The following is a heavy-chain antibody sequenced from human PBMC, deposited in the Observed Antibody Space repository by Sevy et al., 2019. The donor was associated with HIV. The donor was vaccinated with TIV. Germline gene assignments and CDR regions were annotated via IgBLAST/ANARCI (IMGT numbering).Heavy chain of an antibody. CDR1: GFTFDDYA. CDR3: AKDTSPTAYSDAFDI. J-gene: IGHJ3*02. CDR2: IYWNSGSI. Sequence: GGSLRLSCAASGFTFDDYAMHWVRQAPGKGLEWVAGIYWNSGSIGYADSVKGRFTISRDNAKNSLYLQMNSRRAEDTAFYYCAKDTSPTAYSDAFDIWGQGTMVTVSS. D-gene: IGHD2-21*01. V-gene: IGHV3-9*01.